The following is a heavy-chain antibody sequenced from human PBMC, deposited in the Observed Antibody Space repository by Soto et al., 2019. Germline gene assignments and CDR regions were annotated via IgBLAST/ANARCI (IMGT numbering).Heavy chain of an antibody. D-gene: IGHD2-2*01. CDR1: GFPFSTYS. CDR3: ARAPQLVAPAATGFDS. Sequence: EVELVESGSGLVQPGGSLRLACAASGFPFSTYSMSWVRQAPGKGLEWISYISASTLTTFYADSVKGRFTISRDTAQNSLYLQMNSLRDEDTAVYYCARAPQLVAPAATGFDSWGQGMLDTVSS. V-gene: IGHV3-48*02. CDR2: ISASTLTT. J-gene: IGHJ4*01.